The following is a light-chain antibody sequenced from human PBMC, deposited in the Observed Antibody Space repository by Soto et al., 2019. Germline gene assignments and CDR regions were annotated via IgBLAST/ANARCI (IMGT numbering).Light chain of an antibody. CDR3: QQYYSTPLS. CDR1: QSVLYSSNNKNY. CDR2: WAS. J-gene: IGKJ4*01. Sequence: DIVMTQSPDSLAVSLGERATINCKSSQSVLYSSNNKNYLAWYQQKPGQPPKLLIYWASTRESGVPDRFSGSGSGTDFTLTISSLQAEDVAVYYCQQYYSTPLSFCGGTKVESK. V-gene: IGKV4-1*01.